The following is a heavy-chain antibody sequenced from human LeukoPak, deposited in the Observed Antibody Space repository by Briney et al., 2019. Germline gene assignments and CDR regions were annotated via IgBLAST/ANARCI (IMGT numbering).Heavy chain of an antibody. CDR2: IYYSGST. Sequence: SETLSLTCTVSGGSISSYYWSWIRQPPGKRLEWIGYIYYSGSTNYNPSLKSRVTISVDTSKNQFSLKLSSVTAADTAVYYCAAYYYDSSGYDYWGQGALVTVSS. CDR3: AAYYYDSSGYDY. D-gene: IGHD3-22*01. CDR1: GGSISSYY. V-gene: IGHV4-59*08. J-gene: IGHJ4*02.